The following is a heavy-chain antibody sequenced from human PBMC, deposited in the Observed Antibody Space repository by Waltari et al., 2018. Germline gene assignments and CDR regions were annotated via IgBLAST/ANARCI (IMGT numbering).Heavy chain of an antibody. CDR1: GFTVSNYY. V-gene: IGHV3-74*01. D-gene: IGHD6-6*01. CDR2: INNGGGSST. J-gene: IGHJ4*02. Sequence: EVQLVESGGGLVQPGASLRLSCAASGFTVSNYYTHWVRQGPGKGLVWISRINNGGGSSTTYADFVKGRFTISKDNAKNTVYLQMNSLRAEDTAVYHCARGGQLALDYWGQGTLVTVSS. CDR3: ARGGQLALDY.